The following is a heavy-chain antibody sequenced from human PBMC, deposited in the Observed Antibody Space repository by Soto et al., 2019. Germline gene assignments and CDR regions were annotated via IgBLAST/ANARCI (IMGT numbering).Heavy chain of an antibody. D-gene: IGHD2-2*01. CDR3: AKGCSGPAAKYYYYSDV. V-gene: IGHV3-30*18. CDR1: GVTFGSYG. CDR2: ISYDGSNK. J-gene: IGHJ6*03. Sequence: HPGGSLRLSCAASGVTFGSYGMHWVRQGPGKGLEWVAVISYDGSNKYYADSVKGRFTISRDNSKNTLYLQMNSLRAEDTAVYYCAKGCSGPAAKYYYYSDVWGKGTTVIVSS.